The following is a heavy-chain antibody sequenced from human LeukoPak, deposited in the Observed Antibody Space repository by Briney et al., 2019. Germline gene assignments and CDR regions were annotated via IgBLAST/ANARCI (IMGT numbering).Heavy chain of an antibody. CDR2: ISYDESNK. CDR1: GFTFSSYG. CDR3: ARDQDYIWGSYRLPYY. V-gene: IGHV3-30*03. Sequence: GGSLRLSCAASGFTFSSYGMHWVRQAPGQGLEWVAVISYDESNKYYAHSVKGRFTISRDNSKNTLYLQMNSLRAEDTAVYYCARDQDYIWGSYRLPYYWGQGTLVTVSS. D-gene: IGHD3-16*02. J-gene: IGHJ4*02.